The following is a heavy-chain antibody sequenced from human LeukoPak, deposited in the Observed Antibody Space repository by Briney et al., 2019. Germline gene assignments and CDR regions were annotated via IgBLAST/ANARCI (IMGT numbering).Heavy chain of an antibody. CDR2: IIPIFGTA. Sequence: SVKVSCKASGGTLSSYAISWVGQALGQGLEWLGGIIPIFGTANYAQKFQGRVTITADESTSTAYMELSSLRSEDTAVYYCARGPPYSSSSVDYWGQGTLVTVSS. V-gene: IGHV1-69*01. D-gene: IGHD6-6*01. CDR3: ARGPPYSSSSVDY. J-gene: IGHJ4*02. CDR1: GGTLSSYA.